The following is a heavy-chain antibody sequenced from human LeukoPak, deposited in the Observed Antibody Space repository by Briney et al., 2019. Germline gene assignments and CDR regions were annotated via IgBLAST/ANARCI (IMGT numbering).Heavy chain of an antibody. CDR2: IRYDGSNK. CDR1: GFTFSSYG. D-gene: IGHD4-11*01. Sequence: GGSLRLSCAASGFTFSSYGMHWVRQAPGKGLEWVAFIRYDGSNKYYADSVKGRFTISRDNSKNTLYLQMNSLRAEDTAVYYCAKDQPTVTTGPPPSDYWGQGTLVTVSS. CDR3: AKDQPTVTTGPPPSDY. V-gene: IGHV3-30*02. J-gene: IGHJ4*02.